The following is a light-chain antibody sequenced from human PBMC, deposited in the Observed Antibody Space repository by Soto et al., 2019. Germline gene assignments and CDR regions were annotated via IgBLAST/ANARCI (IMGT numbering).Light chain of an antibody. CDR1: QGLASSDGNTH. V-gene: IGKV2-30*01. Sequence: AVLTQSPLSLPVTLCQPAPISCMSSQGLASSDGNTHLYWFQQGPGQSPRRLIYRVSNRDSGVPARFSGSGSGTDFTLKISRVEAEDVGVYYCMQATHWPLTFGGGTKVDIK. J-gene: IGKJ4*01. CDR3: MQATHWPLT. CDR2: RVS.